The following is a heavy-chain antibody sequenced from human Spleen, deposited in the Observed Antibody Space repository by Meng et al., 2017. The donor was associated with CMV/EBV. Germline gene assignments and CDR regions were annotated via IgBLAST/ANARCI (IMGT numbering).Heavy chain of an antibody. CDR2: ISAYNGNT. J-gene: IGHJ6*02. Sequence: ASVKVSCKASGYTFTSYGISWVRQAPGQGLEWMGWISAYNGNTNYAQELQGRVTMTTDTSTSTAYMELRSLRSEDTAVYYCARGAQQLPYYYYYYGMDVWGQGTTVTVSS. CDR1: GYTFTSYG. D-gene: IGHD6-13*01. V-gene: IGHV1-18*01. CDR3: ARGAQQLPYYYYYYGMDV.